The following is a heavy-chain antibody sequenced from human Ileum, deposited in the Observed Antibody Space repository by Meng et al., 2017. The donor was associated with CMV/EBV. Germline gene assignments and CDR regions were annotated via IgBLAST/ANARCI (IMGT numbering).Heavy chain of an antibody. CDR2: ISGSGDST. CDR1: GFTFSSYA. J-gene: IGHJ4*02. D-gene: IGHD3-10*01. CDR3: AKSQSFYGSGSYSDY. V-gene: IGHV3-23*01. Sequence: GESLKISCAASGFTFSSYAMSWVRQAPGKGLEWVSVISGSGDSTYNADSVKGRFAITRDNSKNTLDLQMNSLRAEDTAVYYCAKSQSFYGSGSYSDYWGQGTLVTVSS.